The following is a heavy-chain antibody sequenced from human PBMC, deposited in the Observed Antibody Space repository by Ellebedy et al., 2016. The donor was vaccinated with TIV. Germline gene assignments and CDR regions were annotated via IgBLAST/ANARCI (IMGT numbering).Heavy chain of an antibody. V-gene: IGHV3-23*01. CDR3: ARRTPNWGFFDY. J-gene: IGHJ4*02. Sequence: GESLKISCAASGFTFSSYPMSWVRLAPGKGLQWVSTISGSGDSTYYTDSVKGRFTISTDNSKNTLYLQMNSLRAEDTAVYYCARRTPNWGFFDYWGQGTLLTVSS. CDR2: ISGSGDST. D-gene: IGHD7-27*01. CDR1: GFTFSSYP.